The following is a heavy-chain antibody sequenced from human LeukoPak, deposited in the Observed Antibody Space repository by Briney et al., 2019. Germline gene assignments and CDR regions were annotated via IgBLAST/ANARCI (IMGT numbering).Heavy chain of an antibody. Sequence: GGSLRLSCAASGFTLSNYAMSWVRQAPGKGLEWLSSIHYNGDSTYYADSVKGRFTISRDNSKNTLYLQMNSLRVGDTAVYYCAKVIREVDMSHDYWGQGALVTVSS. CDR1: GFTLSNYA. D-gene: IGHD5-24*01. V-gene: IGHV3-23*01. CDR2: IHYNGDST. J-gene: IGHJ4*02. CDR3: AKVIREVDMSHDY.